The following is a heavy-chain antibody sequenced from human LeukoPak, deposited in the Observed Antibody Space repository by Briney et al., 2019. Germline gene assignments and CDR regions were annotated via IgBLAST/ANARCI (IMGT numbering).Heavy chain of an antibody. CDR1: GFTFSSYW. CDR2: IKQDGSEK. D-gene: IGHD3-3*01. J-gene: IGHJ3*02. CDR3: AKEIFGVVIDVDVFDI. V-gene: IGHV3-7*01. Sequence: GGSLRLSCAASGFTFSSYWMSWVRQAPGKGLEWVANIKQDGSEKYYADSVKGRFTISRDNSKNTLYLQMNSLRAEDTAVYYCAKEIFGVVIDVDVFDIWGQGTMVTVSS.